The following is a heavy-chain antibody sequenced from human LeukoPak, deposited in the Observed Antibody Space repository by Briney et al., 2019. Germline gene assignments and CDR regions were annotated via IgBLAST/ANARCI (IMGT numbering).Heavy chain of an antibody. J-gene: IGHJ4*02. V-gene: IGHV2-70*12. Sequence: SGPTLVNPTETLTLTCTVSGFSLSNVGMCVSWIRQPPGKALEWLARIDWDGYTYFNPSLKTRLTITKDTSKNQVVLTMTNMDPVDTATYYCAHRDDYKLSFDSWGQGTLVTVSS. CDR1: GFSLSNVGMC. D-gene: IGHD5-24*01. CDR2: IDWDGYT. CDR3: AHRDDYKLSFDS.